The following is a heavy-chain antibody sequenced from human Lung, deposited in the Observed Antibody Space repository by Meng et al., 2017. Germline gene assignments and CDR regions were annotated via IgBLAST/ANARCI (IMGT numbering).Heavy chain of an antibody. Sequence: QVQLPESGAGLLTPSETLSLTCVVSGGSFSDYYWSWIRQPPGKGLEWIGEINHSGSTNYNPSLESRATISVDTSQNNLSLKLSSVTAADSAVYYCARGPTTMAHDFDYWGQGTLVTVSS. CDR3: ARGPTTMAHDFDY. D-gene: IGHD4-11*01. CDR1: GGSFSDYY. J-gene: IGHJ4*02. CDR2: INHSGST. V-gene: IGHV4-34*01.